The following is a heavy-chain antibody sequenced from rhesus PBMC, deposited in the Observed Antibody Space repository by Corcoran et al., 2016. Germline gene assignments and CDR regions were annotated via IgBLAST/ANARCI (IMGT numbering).Heavy chain of an antibody. CDR1: GGSISSNY. CDR3: ARERGGSGSWKGLFDY. J-gene: IGHJ4*01. CDR2: ISGSGGST. Sequence: QLQLQESGPGLVKPSETLSLTCAVSGGSISSNYWSWIRQPPGKGLEWIGRISGSGGSTDYNPSLKSRGTITTETSKKQFSLKLSSVTAADTAVYYCARERGGSGSWKGLFDYWGQGVLVTVSS. V-gene: IGHV4-173*01. D-gene: IGHD6-25*01.